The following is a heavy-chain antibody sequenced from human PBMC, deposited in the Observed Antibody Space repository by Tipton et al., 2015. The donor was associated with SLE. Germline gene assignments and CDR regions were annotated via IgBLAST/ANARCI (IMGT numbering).Heavy chain of an antibody. CDR2: VYYTGSA. Sequence: TLSLTCTVSGVSISSSRDYWGWIRPPPGQGLEWIGGVYYTGSAYYNPSLESRVTISVDTSKNHFSLNLTSVTAADTAVYFCARRKQWELLFDYWGQGTLVTVSS. CDR1: GVSISSSRDY. J-gene: IGHJ4*02. D-gene: IGHD1-26*01. V-gene: IGHV4-39*07. CDR3: ARRKQWELLFDY.